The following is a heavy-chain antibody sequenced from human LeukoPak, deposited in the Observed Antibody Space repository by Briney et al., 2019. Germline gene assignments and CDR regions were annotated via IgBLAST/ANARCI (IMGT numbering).Heavy chain of an antibody. CDR3: ARDNSNDFWSGYLSFAVY. CDR2: ISYDGSDK. V-gene: IGHV3-30*03. CDR1: GFTFSNYG. Sequence: PGRSLRLSCAASGFTFSNYGMHWVRQAPGKGLEWVAVISYDGSDKYYAGSVKGRFTISKDNSKNTLYLQMNSLRAEDTAVYYCARDNSNDFWSGYLSFAVYWGQGTLVTVSS. J-gene: IGHJ4*02. D-gene: IGHD3-3*01.